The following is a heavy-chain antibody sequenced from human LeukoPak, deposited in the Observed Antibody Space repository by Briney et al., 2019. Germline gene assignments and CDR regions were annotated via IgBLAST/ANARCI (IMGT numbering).Heavy chain of an antibody. D-gene: IGHD2-21*01. CDR1: GGSIITYY. CDR2: IYYTGST. V-gene: IGHV4-59*08. Sequence: PSETLSLTCTVSGGSIITYYWSWIRRPPGKGLEWIGYIYYTGSTSYNPSLKNRVTISLDTSKSQFSLKLSSVTAADTAVYYCARHSPHMDFDYWGQGTLVTVSS. J-gene: IGHJ4*02. CDR3: ARHSPHMDFDY.